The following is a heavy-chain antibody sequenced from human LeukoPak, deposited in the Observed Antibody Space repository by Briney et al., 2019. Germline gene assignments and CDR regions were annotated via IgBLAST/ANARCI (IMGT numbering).Heavy chain of an antibody. J-gene: IGHJ6*02. CDR3: SLGYDSSGYYNSLDV. CDR2: IYHNGST. Sequence: SETLSLTCAVSGGSISDSNWWTWVRQPPGKGPEWIGEIYHNGSTNYNPSLRSRVTISIDKSKNQFSLKLSSVTAADTAVYYCSLGYDSSGYYNSLDVWGQGTTVTVSS. D-gene: IGHD3-22*01. V-gene: IGHV4-4*02. CDR1: GGSISDSNW.